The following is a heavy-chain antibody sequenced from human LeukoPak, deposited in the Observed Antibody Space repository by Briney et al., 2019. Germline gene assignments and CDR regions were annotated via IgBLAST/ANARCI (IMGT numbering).Heavy chain of an antibody. J-gene: IGHJ4*02. CDR3: ARDGYSFGHDFDY. V-gene: IGHV3-74*01. Sequence: PGGSLRLSCAASGFTFSSYWMHWVRHTPGKGLVWVSRIKVDGSGTSYADSVKGRFTISRDNAKNTLYLQMNSLRAEDTAVYYCARDGYSFGHDFDYWGQGTLVTVSS. CDR1: GFTFSSYW. D-gene: IGHD5-18*01. CDR2: IKVDGSGT.